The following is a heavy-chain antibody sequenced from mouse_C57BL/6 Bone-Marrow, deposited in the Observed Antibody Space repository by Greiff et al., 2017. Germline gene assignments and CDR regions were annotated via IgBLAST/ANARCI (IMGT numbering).Heavy chain of an antibody. Sequence: VQLQQPGAELVKPGASVKLSCKASGYTFTSYWMQWVKQRPGQGLEWIGEIDPSDSYTNYNQKFKGKATLTVDTSSSTAYMQLSSLTFEDSAVYYCARFDSRQLRLDYFDYWGQGTTLTVSS. CDR3: ARFDSRQLRLDYFDY. J-gene: IGHJ2*01. CDR1: GYTFTSYW. D-gene: IGHD3-2*02. CDR2: IDPSDSYT. V-gene: IGHV1-50*01.